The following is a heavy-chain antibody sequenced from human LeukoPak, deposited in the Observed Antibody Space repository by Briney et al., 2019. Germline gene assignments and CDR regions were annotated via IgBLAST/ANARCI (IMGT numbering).Heavy chain of an antibody. D-gene: IGHD3-22*01. Sequence: GGSLRLSCAASGITFSNAWMNWVRQAPGKGLEWVGRIKSKTDGGTTDYAAPVKGRFTISRDDSKNTLYLQMNSLKTEDTAVYYCTTRLQYYYDSSGYLKVDYWGQGTLVTVSS. CDR1: GITFSNAW. CDR3: TTRLQYYYDSSGYLKVDY. J-gene: IGHJ4*02. CDR2: IKSKTDGGTT. V-gene: IGHV3-15*07.